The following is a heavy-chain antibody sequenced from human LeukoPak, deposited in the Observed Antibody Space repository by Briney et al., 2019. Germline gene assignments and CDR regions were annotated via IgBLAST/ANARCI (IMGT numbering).Heavy chain of an antibody. Sequence: PGGSLRLSCAASGFTFDDYAMHWVRQAPGKGLEWVSLISWDGGSTYYADSVKGRFTISRDNAKNSLYLQMNSLRAEDTAVYYCARDRADLVSGNWYFDLWGRGTLVTVSS. J-gene: IGHJ2*01. CDR3: ARDRADLVSGNWYFDL. CDR2: ISWDGGST. V-gene: IGHV3-43D*03. CDR1: GFTFDDYA. D-gene: IGHD6-25*01.